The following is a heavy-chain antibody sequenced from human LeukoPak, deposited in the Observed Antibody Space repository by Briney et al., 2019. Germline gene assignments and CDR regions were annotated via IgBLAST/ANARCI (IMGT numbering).Heavy chain of an antibody. D-gene: IGHD5-18*01. CDR3: ARWIQLWKNWFDH. J-gene: IGHJ5*02. CDR1: GGSISSSSYY. Sequence: SETLSLTCTVSGGSISSSSYYWGWIGQPQGKGLEWNVSIYYSGSTYYNPSLKSRVNISVDTSKNQFSLKLSSVTAADTGVYYCARWIQLWKNWFDHWGQGTLVTVSS. CDR2: IYYSGST. V-gene: IGHV4-39*01.